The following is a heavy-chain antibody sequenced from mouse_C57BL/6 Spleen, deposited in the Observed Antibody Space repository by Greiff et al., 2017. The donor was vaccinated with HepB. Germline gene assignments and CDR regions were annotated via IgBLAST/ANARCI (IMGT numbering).Heavy chain of an antibody. J-gene: IGHJ4*01. CDR2: ISSGGSYT. CDR1: GFTFSSYG. CDR3: ARQPIYYDYVLDY. V-gene: IGHV5-6*01. D-gene: IGHD2-4*01. Sequence: EVQLVESGGDLVKPGGSLKLSCAASGFTFSSYGMSWVRQTPDKRLEWVATISSGGSYTYYPDSVKGRFTISRDNAKNTLYLQMSSLKSEDTAMYYCARQPIYYDYVLDYWGQGTSVTVSS.